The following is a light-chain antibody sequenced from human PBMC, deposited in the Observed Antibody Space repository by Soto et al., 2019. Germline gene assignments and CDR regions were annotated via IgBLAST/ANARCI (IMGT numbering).Light chain of an antibody. Sequence: DIVMTQSQDSLAVSLGERATINCKSSQSVIYSANNKNCLAWYQQKPGQPPKLLIYWASTRESGVPDRFSGSGSGTDFTLTISSLQAEDVAVYYCQQYLAIPRTFGQGTKVDI. V-gene: IGKV4-1*01. J-gene: IGKJ1*01. CDR1: QSVIYSANNKNC. CDR2: WAS. CDR3: QQYLAIPRT.